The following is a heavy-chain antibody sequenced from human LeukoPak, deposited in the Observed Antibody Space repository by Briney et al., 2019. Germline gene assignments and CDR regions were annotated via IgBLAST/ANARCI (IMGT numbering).Heavy chain of an antibody. V-gene: IGHV1-2*04. J-gene: IGHJ4*02. D-gene: IGHD6-13*01. CDR3: ARAPMGAAALY. CDR2: INPNSGGT. CDR1: GYTFTGYY. Sequence: ASVKVSCKASGYTFTGYYMHWVRQAPGQGLEWMGWINPNSGGTNYAQNFQGWVTMTRDTSISTAYMELSRLRSDDTAVYYCARAPMGAAALYWGQGTLVTVSS.